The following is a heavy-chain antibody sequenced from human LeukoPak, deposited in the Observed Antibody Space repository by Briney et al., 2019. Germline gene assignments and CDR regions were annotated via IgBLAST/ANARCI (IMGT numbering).Heavy chain of an antibody. V-gene: IGHV3-30-3*01. CDR1: GFTFSSYA. CDR3: ASKVVAVADTDY. Sequence: GGSLRLSCAASGFTFSSYAMHWVRQAPGKGLEWVAVISYDGSNTYSADSVKGRFTISRDNSKNTLYLQMNSLRPEDTAVYYCASKVVAVADTDYWGQGTLVTVSS. J-gene: IGHJ4*02. D-gene: IGHD6-19*01. CDR2: ISYDGSNT.